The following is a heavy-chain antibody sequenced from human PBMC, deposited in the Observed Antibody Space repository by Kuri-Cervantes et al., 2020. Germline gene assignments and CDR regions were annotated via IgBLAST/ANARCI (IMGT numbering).Heavy chain of an antibody. CDR2: ISPGDSDT. D-gene: IGHD3-22*01. CDR1: GYSFTTYW. Sequence: KVSCKGSGYSFTTYWIGWVRQMPGKGLEWMGIISPGDSDTRYSPSFQGQVTISVNRSTSTAYLQWSGLKASDTALYYCARGFYYYDSSTYYPTDSNRFDPWGQGTLVTVSS. V-gene: IGHV5-51*01. CDR3: ARGFYYYDSSTYYPTDSNRFDP. J-gene: IGHJ5*02.